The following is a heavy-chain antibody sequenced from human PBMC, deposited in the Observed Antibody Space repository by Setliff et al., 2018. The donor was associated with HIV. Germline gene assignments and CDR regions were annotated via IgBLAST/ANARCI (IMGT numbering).Heavy chain of an antibody. J-gene: IGHJ4*02. D-gene: IGHD5-18*01. CDR3: SAWGPRYSYAPYFFDS. CDR2: INDSGST. Sequence: PSETMSLTCAVYNGSLRGYYWTWIRQPPGKGLEWIGEINDSGSTNYSPSLKSRVTISVDASRNQFSLRLSSVIAADTAVFYCSAWGPRYSYAPYFFDSWGQGTLVTVSS. CDR1: NGSLRGYY. V-gene: IGHV4-34*01.